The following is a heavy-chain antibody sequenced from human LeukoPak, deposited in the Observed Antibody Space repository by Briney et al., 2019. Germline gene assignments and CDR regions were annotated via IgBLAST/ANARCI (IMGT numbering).Heavy chain of an antibody. CDR1: GGSISSYY. Sequence: SETLSLTCTVSGGSISSYYWSWIRQPAGKGLEWIGRIYTSGSTNYNPSLKSRVTISVDTSKNQFSLKLSSVTAADTAVYYCAREPAGLGSWDDAFDIWGQGTMVTVSS. V-gene: IGHV4-4*07. J-gene: IGHJ3*02. CDR2: IYTSGST. D-gene: IGHD1-26*01. CDR3: AREPAGLGSWDDAFDI.